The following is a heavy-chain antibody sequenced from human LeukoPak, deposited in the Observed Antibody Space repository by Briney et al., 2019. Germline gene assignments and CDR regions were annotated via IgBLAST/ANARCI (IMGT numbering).Heavy chain of an antibody. CDR2: ISGSGVST. CDR3: ARRYCSGGSCYTRYYGMDV. D-gene: IGHD2-15*01. CDR1: GFTFSTYA. Sequence: GGSLRLSCAASGFTFSTYAMSWVRQAPGKGLEWVSSISGSGVSTYYADSVKGRFTISRDNSKNTLYLQMNSLRVEDTAAYYCARRYCSGGSCYTRYYGMDVWGQGSTVTVSS. V-gene: IGHV3-23*01. J-gene: IGHJ6*02.